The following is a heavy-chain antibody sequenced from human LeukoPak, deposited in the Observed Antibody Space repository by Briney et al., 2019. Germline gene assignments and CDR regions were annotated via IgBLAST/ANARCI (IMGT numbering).Heavy chain of an antibody. V-gene: IGHV3-7*03. CDR2: IKQDGSEK. D-gene: IGHD3-9*01. CDR1: GFTFSLYW. Sequence: GGSLRLSCAASGFTFSLYWMNWVRRAPGKGLEWVANIKQDGSEKNYVDPVKGRFTISRDNAKNSLYLQMNNLRVENTAMYYCAGGTGFIIKDWGQGTLVTVSS. CDR3: AGGTGFIIKD. J-gene: IGHJ4*02.